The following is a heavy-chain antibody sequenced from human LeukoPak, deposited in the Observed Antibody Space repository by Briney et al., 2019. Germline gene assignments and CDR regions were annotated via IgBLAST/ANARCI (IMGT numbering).Heavy chain of an antibody. CDR3: ARGFDRETYYFDY. CDR1: GGSVRSGSYY. CDR2: IYYSGST. Sequence: SETLSLTCTVSGGSVRSGSYYWSWIRQPPGKGLDWIGYIYYSGSTNYNPSLKSRVTISVDTSKNQFSLKLSSVTAADTAVYYCARGFDRETYYFDYWGQGTLVTVSS. J-gene: IGHJ4*02. V-gene: IGHV4-61*01. D-gene: IGHD3-9*01.